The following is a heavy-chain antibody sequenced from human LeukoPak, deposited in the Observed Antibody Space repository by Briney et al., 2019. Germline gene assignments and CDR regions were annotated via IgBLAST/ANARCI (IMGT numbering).Heavy chain of an antibody. CDR2: ISSDSKNE. V-gene: IGHV3-30*04. J-gene: IGHJ6*04. CDR3: AELGITMIGGV. Sequence: GGSLRLSCTASGFTFRNDPIHWVRQAPGKGLEWVSVISSDSKNEYYADFVKGRFSISRDNSKNTVYLQMNSLRAEDTAVYYCAELGITMIGGVWGKGTTVTISS. D-gene: IGHD3-10*02. CDR1: GFTFRNDP.